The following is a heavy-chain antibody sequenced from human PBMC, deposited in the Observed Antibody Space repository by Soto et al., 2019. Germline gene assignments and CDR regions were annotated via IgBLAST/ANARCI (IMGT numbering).Heavy chain of an antibody. V-gene: IGHV4-31*03. CDR1: GGSISSGGYY. D-gene: IGHD3-16*01. Sequence: SETLSLTCTVSGGSISSGGYYWSWIRQHPGKGLEWIGYIYYSGSTYYNPSLKSRVTISVDTSKNQFSLKLSSVTAADTAVYYCARAPYFFGGGYNGMEVGGQGTAVTVSS. CDR2: IYYSGST. CDR3: ARAPYFFGGGYNGMEV. J-gene: IGHJ6*02.